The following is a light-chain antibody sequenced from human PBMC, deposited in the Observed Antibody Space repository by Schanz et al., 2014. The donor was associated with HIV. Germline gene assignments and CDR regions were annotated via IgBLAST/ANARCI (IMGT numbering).Light chain of an antibody. CDR3: ASWDDSLKVVL. J-gene: IGLJ2*01. CDR1: SSNIGSFA. CDR2: SNN. Sequence: QSVLTQPPSASGTPGQRVTISCSGSSSNIGSFAVPWYQHLPGAAPKLLIYSNNQRPSGVPARFSGSKSGNSGSLAISGPHSEDEAHYYCASWDDSLKVVLFGGGTKLTVL. V-gene: IGLV1-44*01.